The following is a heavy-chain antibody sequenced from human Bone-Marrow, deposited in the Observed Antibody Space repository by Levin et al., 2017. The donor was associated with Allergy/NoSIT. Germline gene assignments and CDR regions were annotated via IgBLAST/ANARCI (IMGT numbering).Heavy chain of an antibody. J-gene: IGHJ6*02. Sequence: GGSLRLSCAASGFTFSDYGMHWVRQAPGKGLEWVAAISNDGSNKYYADSVKGRFTISRDNSKNTLYLQLNSLRAEDTAVYYCAKDNASCSSNSATYGMEVWGQGTSVTVS. D-gene: IGHD2-2*01. CDR3: AKDNASCSSNSATYGMEV. CDR1: GFTFSDYG. CDR2: ISNDGSNK. V-gene: IGHV3-30*18.